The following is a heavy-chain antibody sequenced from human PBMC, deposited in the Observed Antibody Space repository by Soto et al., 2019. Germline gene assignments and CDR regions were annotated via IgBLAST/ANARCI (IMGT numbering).Heavy chain of an antibody. J-gene: IGHJ3*02. D-gene: IGHD3-3*01. CDR1: GYSVASNSAA. CDR2: TYYRSKWYN. CDR3: AARITIFGVVIEAFDI. Sequence: SHTLSLTFAISGYSVASNSAAWNWIRQSPSRGLEWLGRTYYRSKWYNDYAVSVKSRITINPDTSKNQFSLQLNSVTPEDTAVYYCAARITIFGVVIEAFDIWGQGTMVTVSS. V-gene: IGHV6-1*01.